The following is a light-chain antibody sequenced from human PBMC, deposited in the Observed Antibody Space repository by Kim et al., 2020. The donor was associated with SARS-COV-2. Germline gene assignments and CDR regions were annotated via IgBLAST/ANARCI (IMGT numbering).Light chain of an antibody. J-gene: IGKJ1*01. CDR2: GAS. CDR3: QQFHILPWT. V-gene: IGKV3-20*01. CDR1: QSFSSNY. Sequence: EVVLTQSSATLSLSPGERATLSCRASQSFSSNYLAWYQQRPGQAPRLLIYGASNWATGIPDRFSGSGSGTDFSLTISRLEPEDFAVYFCQQFHILPWTFGRGTKVDIK.